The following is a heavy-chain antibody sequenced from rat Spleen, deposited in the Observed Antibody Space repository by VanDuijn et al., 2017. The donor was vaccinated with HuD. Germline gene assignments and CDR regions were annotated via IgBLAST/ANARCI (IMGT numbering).Heavy chain of an antibody. CDR3: ARPGTTHVFDN. CDR2: INWSGSST. CDR1: GFTFDDYG. D-gene: IGHD1-10*01. Sequence: EVQLVESGGGLVQPGRSLKLSCATSGFTFDDYGMAWVRQTPKNGLEWVASINWSGSSTYYPDNMKGRFTISRDNAKNALYLQMNSLRSEDTATYYCARPGTTHVFDNWGQGVMVTVSS. V-gene: IGHV5-7*01. J-gene: IGHJ2*01.